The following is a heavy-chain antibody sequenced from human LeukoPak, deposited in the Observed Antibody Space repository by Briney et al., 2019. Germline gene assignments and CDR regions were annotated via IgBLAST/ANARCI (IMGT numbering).Heavy chain of an antibody. Sequence: SETLSLTCTVSGGSISISNYYWGWIRQPPGKGLEWIGSMSYSGRTYYNPSLKTRVTVSLDTSKNQFSLKLSSVTAADTAVYYCARRKVRGNSFDIWGQGTMVTVSS. J-gene: IGHJ3*02. CDR2: MSYSGRT. V-gene: IGHV4-39*07. CDR3: ARRKVRGNSFDI. CDR1: GGSISISNYY. D-gene: IGHD3-10*01.